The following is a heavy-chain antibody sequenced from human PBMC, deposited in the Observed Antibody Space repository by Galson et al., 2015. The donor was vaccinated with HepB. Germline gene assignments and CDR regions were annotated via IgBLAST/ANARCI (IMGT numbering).Heavy chain of an antibody. J-gene: IGHJ4*02. CDR2: ISSGGSSI. D-gene: IGHD3-10*01. CDR1: GFTFSSYS. V-gene: IGHV3-48*01. CDR3: ARGSLRGRGLDY. Sequence: SLRLSCAASGFTFSSYSMNWVRQAPGKGLEWVSCISSGGSSIYYTDSVKGRFTIPRDKAKNSLYLQMNSLRAEDTAVYYCARGSLRGRGLDYWGQGTLVTVSS.